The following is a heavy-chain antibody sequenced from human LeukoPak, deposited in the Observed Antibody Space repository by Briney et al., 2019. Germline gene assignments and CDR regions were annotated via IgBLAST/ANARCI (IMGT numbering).Heavy chain of an antibody. CDR2: ISSSGSTI. D-gene: IGHD3-3*01. J-gene: IGHJ3*02. Sequence: QPGGSLRLSCAASGFTFSSYEMNWVRQAPGKGLEWVSYISSSGSTIYYADSVKGRFTISRDSAKNSLYLQMNSLRAEDTAVYYCARDSDGGVVPWDAFDIWGQGTMVTVSS. V-gene: IGHV3-48*03. CDR3: ARDSDGGVVPWDAFDI. CDR1: GFTFSSYE.